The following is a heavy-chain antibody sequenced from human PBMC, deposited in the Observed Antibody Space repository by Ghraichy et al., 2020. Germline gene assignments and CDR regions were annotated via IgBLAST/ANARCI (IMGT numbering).Heavy chain of an antibody. CDR1: GFTFSNYA. D-gene: IGHD3-10*01. Sequence: GESLNISCAASGFTFSNYAMSWVRQAPGKGLEWVSSITDGGGGTDYAESVKGRFTISRDNSKKTLYLQMNSLRAEDTAVYYCAKDDSGSGSYYTLSFDYWGQGTLVTVSS. CDR3: AKDDSGSGSYYTLSFDY. V-gene: IGHV3-23*01. J-gene: IGHJ4*02. CDR2: ITDGGGGT.